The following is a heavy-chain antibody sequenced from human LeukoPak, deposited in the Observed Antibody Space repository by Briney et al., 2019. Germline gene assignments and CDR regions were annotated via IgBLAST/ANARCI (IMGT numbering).Heavy chain of an antibody. V-gene: IGHV4-59*11. CDR3: ARVRHGWLDP. CDR1: GGSISSHY. J-gene: IGHJ5*02. D-gene: IGHD3-16*01. CDR2: IYYTGST. Sequence: SETLSLTCAVSGGSISSHYWSWIRQPPGKGLEWIGYIYYTGSTNYNPPLKSRVTISVDTSKNQFSLKLGSVTAADTAVYYCARVRHGWLDPWGQGTLVTVSS.